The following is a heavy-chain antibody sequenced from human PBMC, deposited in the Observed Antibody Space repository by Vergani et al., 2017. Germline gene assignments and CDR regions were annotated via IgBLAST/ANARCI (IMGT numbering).Heavy chain of an antibody. CDR1: GFTFSSYA. D-gene: IGHD2-2*01. J-gene: IGHJ1*01. CDR2: ISGRGGST. Sequence: EVQLLESGGGLVQPGGSLRLSCAASGFTFSSYAMSWVRQAPGKGLEWVSAISGRGGSTSYADSVKGRVTITRDNSKNTLYLQMNSLRAEDTAVYYCAKGRIFVVPAAKQYFQHWGQGTLVTVSS. CDR3: AKGRIFVVPAAKQYFQH. V-gene: IGHV3-23*01.